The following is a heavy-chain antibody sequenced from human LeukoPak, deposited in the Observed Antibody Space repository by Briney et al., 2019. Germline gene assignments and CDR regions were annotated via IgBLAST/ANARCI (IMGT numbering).Heavy chain of an antibody. CDR3: AKSSWTTVTQYYYYMDV. V-gene: IGHV3-23*01. Sequence: PGGSLRLSCAASGFTFSSYAMSWVRQAPGRGLEWVSAISGSGGSTYYADSVKGRFTISRDNSKNTLYLQMNSLRAEDTAVYYCAKSSWTTVTQYYYYMDVWGKGTTVTVSS. CDR2: ISGSGGST. CDR1: GFTFSSYA. J-gene: IGHJ6*03. D-gene: IGHD4-11*01.